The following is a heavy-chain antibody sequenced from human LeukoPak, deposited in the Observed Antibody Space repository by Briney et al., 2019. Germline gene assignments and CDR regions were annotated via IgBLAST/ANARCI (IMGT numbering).Heavy chain of an antibody. CDR2: IYSGGST. Sequence: GGSLRLSCAASGFTVSSNYMSWVRQAPGKGLEWVSVIYSGGSTYYADSVKGRFTISRDNSKNTLYLQMNSLRAEDTAVYYCARGIGAPPHDAFDIWGQGTMVTVSS. V-gene: IGHV3-66*01. CDR3: ARGIGAPPHDAFDI. CDR1: GFTVSSNY. D-gene: IGHD3-16*01. J-gene: IGHJ3*02.